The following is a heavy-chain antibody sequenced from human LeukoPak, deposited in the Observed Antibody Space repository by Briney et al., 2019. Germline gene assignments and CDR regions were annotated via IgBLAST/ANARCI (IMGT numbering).Heavy chain of an antibody. CDR3: AKDYYDSSEGETFDY. CDR2: ISYDGSNK. CDR1: GFTFSSYG. J-gene: IGHJ4*02. Sequence: PGGSLRLSCAASGFTFSSYGMHWVRQAPGKGLEWVAVISYDGSNKYYADSVKGRFTISRDNSKNTLYLQMNSLRAEDTAVYYCAKDYYDSSEGETFDYWGQGTLVTVSS. D-gene: IGHD3-22*01. V-gene: IGHV3-30*18.